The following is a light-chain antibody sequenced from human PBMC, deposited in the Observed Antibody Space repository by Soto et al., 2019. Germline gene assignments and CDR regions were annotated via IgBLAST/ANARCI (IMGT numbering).Light chain of an antibody. CDR1: SSDIGAYVY. CDR3: SSHAGSSAFYV. J-gene: IGLJ1*01. CDR2: EVT. Sequence: SVLTQPASVSGSPGQSITISCTGTSSDIGAYVYVSWYQQYPGRVPKLLIHEVTNRPSGVSDRFSGSKSGNTASLTISGLQTEDEADYYCSSHAGSSAFYVFGTGTKVTVL. V-gene: IGLV2-14*01.